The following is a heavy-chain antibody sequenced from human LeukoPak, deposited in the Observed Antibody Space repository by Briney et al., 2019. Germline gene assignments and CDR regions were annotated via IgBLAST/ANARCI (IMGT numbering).Heavy chain of an antibody. CDR1: ALSVSGNC. CDR3: ARVSRDFYSNYYYYYGMDV. D-gene: IGHD4-11*01. J-gene: IGHJ6*02. Sequence: PGGSLRLSCVASALSVSGNCMSWVRQAPGKGLEWVAVISYDGSNKYYADSVKGRFTISRDNSKNTLYLQMNSLRAEDTAVYYCARVSRDFYSNYYYYYGMDVWGQGTTVTVSS. CDR2: ISYDGSNK. V-gene: IGHV3-30*03.